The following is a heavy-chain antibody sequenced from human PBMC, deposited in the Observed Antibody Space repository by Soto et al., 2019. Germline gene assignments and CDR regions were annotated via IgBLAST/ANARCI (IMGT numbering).Heavy chain of an antibody. D-gene: IGHD6-13*01. Sequence: GGSLRLSCAASGFTFSSYAMSWVRQAPGKGLEWVSAISGSGGSTYYADSVKGRFTISSDNSKNTLYLQMNSLRAEDTAVYYCAKDLLGAAAENPYYYYGMDVWGQGTTVTVSS. CDR2: ISGSGGST. CDR1: GFTFSSYA. J-gene: IGHJ6*02. V-gene: IGHV3-23*01. CDR3: AKDLLGAAAENPYYYYGMDV.